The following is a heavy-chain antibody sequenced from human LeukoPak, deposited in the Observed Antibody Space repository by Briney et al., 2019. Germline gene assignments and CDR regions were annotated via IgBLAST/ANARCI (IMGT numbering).Heavy chain of an antibody. Sequence: SETLSLTCTVSGYSISIGYYWGWIRQPPGKGLEWIGSIYHSGSTYYNPSLKSRVTMSVDTSKNQFSLKLSSVTAADTAVYYCARDSDASIAVAGTLDYWGQGTLVTVSS. CDR3: ARDSDASIAVAGTLDY. V-gene: IGHV4-38-2*02. D-gene: IGHD6-19*01. CDR2: IYHSGST. J-gene: IGHJ4*02. CDR1: GYSISIGYY.